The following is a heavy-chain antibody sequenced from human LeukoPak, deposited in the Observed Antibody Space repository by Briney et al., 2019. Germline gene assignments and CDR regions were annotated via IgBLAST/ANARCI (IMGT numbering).Heavy chain of an antibody. J-gene: IGHJ4*02. V-gene: IGHV4-39*01. CDR3: ARLRLELFFDY. CDR2: IYYSGST. Sequence: SETLSLTCTVSGGSISSSSYYWGWIRHPPGKGLEWIGSIYYSGSTYYNPSLKSRVTISVDTSKNQSSLKLSSVTAADTAVYYCARLRLELFFDYWGQGTLVTVSS. D-gene: IGHD1-7*01. CDR1: GGSISSSSYY.